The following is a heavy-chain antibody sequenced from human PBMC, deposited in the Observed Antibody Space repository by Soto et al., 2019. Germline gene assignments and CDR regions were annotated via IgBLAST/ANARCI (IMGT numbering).Heavy chain of an antibody. CDR2: IDPSDSYI. D-gene: IGHD6-13*01. CDR3: ARCQAAAGDNDLTFDY. Sequence: RGESLKISCKASGYSFNSYWISWVRQMPGKGLEWMGRIDPSDSYINYNPSFQGHVTISADKSISTAYLQWSSLKASDTAMYCARCQAAAGDNDLTFDYWGQGTLVTVSS. J-gene: IGHJ4*02. CDR1: GYSFNSYW. V-gene: IGHV5-10-1*01.